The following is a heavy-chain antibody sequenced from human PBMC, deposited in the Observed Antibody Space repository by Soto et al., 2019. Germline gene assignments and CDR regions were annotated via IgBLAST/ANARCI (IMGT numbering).Heavy chain of an antibody. CDR2: IIPKLGSA. CDR1: GGGNLRDYR. CDR3: AREDGLLMAVPSYGMDV. J-gene: IGHJ6*02. V-gene: IGHV1-69*13. D-gene: IGHD1-26*01. Sequence: GASVKVSCKASGGGNLRDYRTTWVRRAPGQGLEWMGGIIPKLGSANYAQNFQGRVTVTADESTNTVYMELRSLRSDDTAVYYCAREDGLLMAVPSYGMDVWGQGTTVTVSS.